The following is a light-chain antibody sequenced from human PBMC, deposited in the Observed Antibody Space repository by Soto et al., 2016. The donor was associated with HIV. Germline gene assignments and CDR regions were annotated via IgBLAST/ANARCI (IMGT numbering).Light chain of an antibody. CDR1: QATTNS. CDR2: SAS. J-gene: IGKJ4*01. V-gene: IGKV1-NL1*01. CDR3: QHYYTVPFT. Sequence: DIQMSQSPSSLSASVGDRVTITCRASQATTNSLAWYQQKPGRAPKLLLYSASRLQSGVPSRFSGSGSGTDYTLTISSLQPEDFATYYCQHYYTVPFTFGGGTKVEIK.